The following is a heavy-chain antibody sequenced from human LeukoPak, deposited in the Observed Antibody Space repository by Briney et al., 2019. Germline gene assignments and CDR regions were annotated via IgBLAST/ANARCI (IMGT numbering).Heavy chain of an antibody. V-gene: IGHV4-59*01. CDR1: GASISGWY. Sequence: PSETLSLTCTVSGASISGWYWSWIRQPPGKGLEWIGYIYGSGYTNYNPSLKSRVTMSIDTSKNHFSLNLTSVTAADTATYYCARETSLAGFASGLGFNYWGQGILVTVSS. D-gene: IGHD6-19*01. CDR2: IYGSGYT. J-gene: IGHJ4*02. CDR3: ARETSLAGFASGLGFNY.